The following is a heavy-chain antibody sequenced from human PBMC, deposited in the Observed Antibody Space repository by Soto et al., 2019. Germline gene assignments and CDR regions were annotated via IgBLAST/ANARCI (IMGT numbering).Heavy chain of an antibody. J-gene: IGHJ4*02. V-gene: IGHV4-34*01. CDR1: GGSFSGYY. CDR2: INHSGST. D-gene: IGHD3-22*01. CDR3: ARVRTVNYDSSGYGPFDY. Sequence: PSETLSLTCAVYGGSFSGYYWSWIRQPPGKGLEWIGEINHSGSTNYNPSLKSRVTISVDTSKNQFSLKLSSVTAADTAVYYCARVRTVNYDSSGYGPFDYWGQGTLVTVSS.